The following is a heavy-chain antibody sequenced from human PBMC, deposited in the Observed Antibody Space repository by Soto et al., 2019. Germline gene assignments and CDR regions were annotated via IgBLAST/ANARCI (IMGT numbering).Heavy chain of an antibody. J-gene: IGHJ6*03. CDR1: GFTFTSSA. CDR2: IVVGSGNT. CDR3: AASLGYCSGGSCSKPGYYYYYYYMDV. Sequence: SVKVSCKASGFTFTSSAMQWVRQARGQRLEWIGWIVVGSGNTNYAQKFQERVTITRDMSTSTAYMELSSLRSEDTAVYYCAASLGYCSGGSCSKPGYYYYYYYMDVWGKGTTVTVSS. D-gene: IGHD2-15*01. V-gene: IGHV1-58*02.